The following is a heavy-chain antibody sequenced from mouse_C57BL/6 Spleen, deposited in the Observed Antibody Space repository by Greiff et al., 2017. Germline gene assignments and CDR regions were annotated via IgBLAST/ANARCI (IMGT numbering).Heavy chain of an antibody. Sequence: QVQLQQSGAELVRPGTSVKVSCKASGYAFTNYLIEWVKQRPGQGLEWIGVINPGSGGTNYNEKFKGKATLTADKSSSTAYMQLSSLTSEDSAVYFCAREGGTYGSNFDDWGQGTTLTVSS. CDR3: AREGGTYGSNFDD. V-gene: IGHV1-54*01. CDR1: GYAFTNYL. J-gene: IGHJ2*01. D-gene: IGHD1-1*01. CDR2: INPGSGGT.